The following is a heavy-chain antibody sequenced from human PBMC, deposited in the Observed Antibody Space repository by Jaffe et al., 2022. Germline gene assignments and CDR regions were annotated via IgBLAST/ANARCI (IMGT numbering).Heavy chain of an antibody. V-gene: IGHV2-26*01. CDR3: ARRAGGYCSSTSCYNWFDP. D-gene: IGHD2-2*01. J-gene: IGHJ5*02. Sequence: QVTLKESGPVLVKPTETLTLTCTVSGFSLSNARMGVSWIRQPPGKALEWLAHIFSNDEKSYSTSLKSRLTISKDTSKSQVVLTMTNMDPVDTATYYCARRAGGYCSSTSCYNWFDPWGQGTLVTVSS. CDR2: IFSNDEK. CDR1: GFSLSNARMG.